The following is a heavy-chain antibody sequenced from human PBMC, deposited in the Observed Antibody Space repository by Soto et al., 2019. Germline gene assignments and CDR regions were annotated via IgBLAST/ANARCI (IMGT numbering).Heavy chain of an antibody. CDR2: INPKSGGT. Sequence: ASVKVSCKASGYSFTDYRIHWVRQAPGQGPEWLGRINPKSGGTSTAQKFQGWVTMTTDTSISTASMELTRLTSDDTAIYYCARGDSTDCSNGVCSFFYNHDMDVWGQGTTVTVSS. CDR3: ARGDSTDCSNGVCSFFYNHDMDV. CDR1: GYSFTDYR. J-gene: IGHJ6*02. V-gene: IGHV1-2*04. D-gene: IGHD2-8*01.